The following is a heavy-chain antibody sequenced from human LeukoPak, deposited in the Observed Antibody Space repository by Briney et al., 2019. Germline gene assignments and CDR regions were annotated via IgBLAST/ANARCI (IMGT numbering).Heavy chain of an antibody. CDR1: GGSISSYY. J-gene: IGHJ4*02. Sequence: SETLSLTCTVSGGSISSYYWSWIRQPPGKGPEWIGYIYYVGSTNYNPSLKSRVTISVDTSKNQFSLKLSSVTAADTAVYYCARRNPYSSGCLDYWGQGTLVTVSS. CDR3: ARRNPYSSGCLDY. V-gene: IGHV4-59*01. CDR2: IYYVGST. D-gene: IGHD6-19*01.